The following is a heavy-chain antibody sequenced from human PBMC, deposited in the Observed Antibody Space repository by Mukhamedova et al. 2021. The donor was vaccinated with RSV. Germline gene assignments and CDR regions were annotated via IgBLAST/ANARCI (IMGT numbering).Heavy chain of an antibody. Sequence: GQAPGQGLEWMGWISGYNDETNYAQKFQDRVTMTTDTSTTTAYMELKSLTSDDTAVYYCAMDRAGVAVTTTTDIWGQGTPVTVSS. J-gene: IGHJ4*02. D-gene: IGHD2-21*02. CDR2: ISGYNDET. CDR3: AMDRAGVAVTTTTDI. V-gene: IGHV1-18*01.